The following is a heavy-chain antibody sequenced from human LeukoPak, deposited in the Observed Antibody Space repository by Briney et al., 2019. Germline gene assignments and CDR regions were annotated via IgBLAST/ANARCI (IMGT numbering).Heavy chain of an antibody. CDR3: AKEAGSWYAVDY. V-gene: IGHV3-30*04. Sequence: PGGSLRLSCAASGFTFSSYAMHWVRQAPGKGLEWVAVISYDGSNKYYADSVKGRFTITRDNSKNTLYLQMNSLRAEDTAVYYCAKEAGSWYAVDYWGQGTLVTVSS. CDR1: GFTFSSYA. J-gene: IGHJ4*02. CDR2: ISYDGSNK. D-gene: IGHD6-13*01.